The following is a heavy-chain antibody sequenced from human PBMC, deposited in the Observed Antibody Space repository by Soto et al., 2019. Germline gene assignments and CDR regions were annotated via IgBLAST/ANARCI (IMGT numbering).Heavy chain of an antibody. CDR2: NYHDGNT. Sequence: QVQLQESGPGLVTPSGTLSLTCAVSGGSISSNNWWSWVRQPPGKGLEWVGENYHDGNTHYHPSLKGRATRSVDKSKNRFALILSSLTAADTAVYYCAKLDGGGYGGQGTLVTVSS. J-gene: IGHJ4*02. D-gene: IGHD1-1*01. V-gene: IGHV4-4*02. CDR1: GGSISSNNW. CDR3: AKLDGGGY.